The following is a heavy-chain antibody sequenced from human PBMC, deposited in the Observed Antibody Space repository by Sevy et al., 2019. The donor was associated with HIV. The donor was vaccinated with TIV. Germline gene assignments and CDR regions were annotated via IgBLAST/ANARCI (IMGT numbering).Heavy chain of an antibody. J-gene: IGHJ4*02. D-gene: IGHD3-22*01. CDR2: RTSSGSTK. CDR3: ARATYYYDTSGPYFFDF. CDR1: GFMFSNYE. Sequence: GGSLRLSCIASGFMFSNYEMNWVRRAPGKGLEWVSCRTSSGSTKDYADSVKGRFTISRDNGKNSIYLQMNSLRAEDTAVYYCARATYYYDTSGPYFFDFWGQGTLVTVSS. V-gene: IGHV3-48*03.